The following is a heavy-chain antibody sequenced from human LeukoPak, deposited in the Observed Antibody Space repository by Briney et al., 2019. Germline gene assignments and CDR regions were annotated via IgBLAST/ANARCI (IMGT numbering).Heavy chain of an antibody. D-gene: IGHD3-10*01. CDR1: GGSFSGYY. J-gene: IGHJ1*01. Sequence: SETLSLTCAVYGGSFSGYYWSWIRQPPGKGLEWIGEINHSGSTNYNPSLKSRVTISVDTSKNQFSLKLSSVTAADTATYHCARGAYGSRAGYFQYWGQGTPVTVSS. CDR3: ARGAYGSRAGYFQY. V-gene: IGHV4-34*01. CDR2: INHSGST.